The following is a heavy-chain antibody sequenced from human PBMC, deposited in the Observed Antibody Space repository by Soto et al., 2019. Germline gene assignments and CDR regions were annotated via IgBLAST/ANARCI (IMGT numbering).Heavy chain of an antibody. V-gene: IGHV1-46*01. D-gene: IGHD3-10*02. Sequence: ASVKVSCKASGYSLTGYYMHWVRRAPGQGLEWMGITNPRDGSTSYAQRFQGRVTMTSDTSTSTVYMEMSSLRSDDTAMYFCARSYVTSRPIDFWGQGTLVTVSS. CDR2: TNPRDGST. J-gene: IGHJ4*02. CDR3: ARSYVTSRPIDF. CDR1: GYSLTGYY.